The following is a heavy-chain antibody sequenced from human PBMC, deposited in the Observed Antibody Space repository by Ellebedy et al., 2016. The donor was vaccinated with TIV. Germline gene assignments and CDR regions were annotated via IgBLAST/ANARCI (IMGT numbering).Heavy chain of an antibody. J-gene: IGHJ6*02. Sequence: PGGSLRLSCAASGFTTSGMHWVCQAPGKGLEWVAFIRSDGSAKYYADSVKGRFTISRDSSKNTLYLEMSSLRTEDTALYYCAKGAYPVPTFMAVWGQGTTVTVSS. D-gene: IGHD4-17*01. CDR1: GFTTSG. CDR2: IRSDGSAK. V-gene: IGHV3-30*02. CDR3: AKGAYPVPTFMAV.